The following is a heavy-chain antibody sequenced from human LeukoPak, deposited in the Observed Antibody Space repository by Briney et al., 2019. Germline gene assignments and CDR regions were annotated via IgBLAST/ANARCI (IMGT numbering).Heavy chain of an antibody. J-gene: IGHJ4*02. CDR1: GYTFTSYA. CDR2: INAGNGNT. D-gene: IGHD3-22*01. V-gene: IGHV1-3*01. CDR3: ARMVYYDSSPFDY. Sequence: GASVKVSCKASGYTFTSYAMHWVRQAPGQRLEWMGWINAGNGNTKYSQKFQGRVTITRDTSASTAHMELSSLRSEDTAVYYCARMVYYDSSPFDYWGQGTLVTVSS.